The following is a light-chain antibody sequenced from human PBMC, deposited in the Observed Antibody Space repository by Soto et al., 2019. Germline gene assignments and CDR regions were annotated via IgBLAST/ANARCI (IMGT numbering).Light chain of an antibody. V-gene: IGKV3-15*01. Sequence: EIVMTQSPATLSVSPGERATLSCRASQRVSSNLAWYQQKPGQAPRLLIYGASTRATGIPARFSGSGSGTEFTLTISRLQSEDFALYYCQQYYNWPPLTFGGGTKVEIK. J-gene: IGKJ4*01. CDR1: QRVSSN. CDR2: GAS. CDR3: QQYYNWPPLT.